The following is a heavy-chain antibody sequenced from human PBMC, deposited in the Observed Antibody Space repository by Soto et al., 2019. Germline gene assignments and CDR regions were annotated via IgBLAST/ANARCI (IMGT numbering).Heavy chain of an antibody. D-gene: IGHD3-22*01. CDR3: ARDLTEITKYYYDSSGSDY. J-gene: IGHJ4*02. CDR2: ISAYNGNT. V-gene: IGHV1-18*01. Sequence: ASVKVSCKASGYTFTSYGISWVRQAPGQGLEWMGWISAYNGNTNYAQKLQGRVTMTTDTSTSTAYMELRSLRSDDTAVYYCARDLTEITKYYYDSSGSDYWGQGTLVTVSS. CDR1: GYTFTSYG.